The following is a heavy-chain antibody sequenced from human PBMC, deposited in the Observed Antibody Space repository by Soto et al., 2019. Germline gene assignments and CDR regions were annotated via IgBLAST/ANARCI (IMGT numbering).Heavy chain of an antibody. CDR1: GYTFTSYY. CDR2: INPSGGNT. Sequence: ASVKVSCKASGYTFTSYYMHWVRQAPGQGLEWMGIINPSGGNTSYAQKFQGRVTMTRDTSTSTVYMELSSLRSEDTAVYYCARDGGGGPPRYYYDSSGYYKDYWGQGTLVTVSS. CDR3: ARDGGGGPPRYYYDSSGYYKDY. J-gene: IGHJ4*02. V-gene: IGHV1-46*01. D-gene: IGHD3-22*01.